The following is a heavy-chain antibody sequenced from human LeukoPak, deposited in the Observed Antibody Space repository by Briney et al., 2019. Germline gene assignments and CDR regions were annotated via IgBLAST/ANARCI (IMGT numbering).Heavy chain of an antibody. CDR3: ARQDGGGDTYYFDY. D-gene: IGHD2-21*01. J-gene: IGHJ4*02. V-gene: IGHV4-59*08. CDR2: IYYSGST. Sequence: PSETLSLTCTVSGGSISSYYWSWIRQPPGKGLEWIGYIYYSGSTNYNPSLKSRVTISVDTSKNQFSLKLSSVTAADTAVYYCARQDGGGDTYYFDYWGQGTLVTVSS. CDR1: GGSISSYY.